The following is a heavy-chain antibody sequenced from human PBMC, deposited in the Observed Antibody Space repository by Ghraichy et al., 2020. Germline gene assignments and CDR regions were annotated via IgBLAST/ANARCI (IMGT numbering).Heavy chain of an antibody. Sequence: ASVKVSCKASGYTFTSYDINWVRQATGQGLEWMGWMNPNSGNTGYAQKFQGRVTMTRNTSISTAYMELSSLRSEDTAVYYCARVGNWNLFLAENWFDPWGQGTLVTVSS. CDR2: MNPNSGNT. V-gene: IGHV1-8*01. D-gene: IGHD1-7*01. CDR1: GYTFTSYD. CDR3: ARVGNWNLFLAENWFDP. J-gene: IGHJ5*02.